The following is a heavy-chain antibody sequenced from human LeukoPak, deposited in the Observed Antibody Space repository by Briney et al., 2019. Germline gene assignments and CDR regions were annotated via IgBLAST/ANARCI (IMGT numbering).Heavy chain of an antibody. D-gene: IGHD2-21*02. V-gene: IGHV3-73*01. CDR2: IRSKAHTYAT. CDR1: GFTFSGSS. Sequence: PGGSLRLSCAASGFTFSGSSILWVRQASGKGLEWVGRIRSKAHTYATTYGASVQGRFTISRDDSMNTAYLQMNSLKTEDTAVYYCWAYCGGDCDYWGQGTLVTVSS. CDR3: WAYCGGDCDY. J-gene: IGHJ4*02.